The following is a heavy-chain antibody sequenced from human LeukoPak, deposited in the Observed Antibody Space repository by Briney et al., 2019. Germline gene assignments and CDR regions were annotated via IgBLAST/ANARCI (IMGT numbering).Heavy chain of an antibody. CDR3: AKVGYTMVRGVITRPFDY. V-gene: IGHV3-11*01. Sequence: PGGSLRLSCAASGFTFSDYYMSWIRQAPGKGLEWVSYISSSGSTIYYADSVKGRFTISRDNAKNSLYLQMNSLRAEDTAVYYCAKVGYTMVRGVITRPFDYWGQGTLVTVSS. CDR1: GFTFSDYY. D-gene: IGHD3-10*01. CDR2: ISSSGSTI. J-gene: IGHJ4*02.